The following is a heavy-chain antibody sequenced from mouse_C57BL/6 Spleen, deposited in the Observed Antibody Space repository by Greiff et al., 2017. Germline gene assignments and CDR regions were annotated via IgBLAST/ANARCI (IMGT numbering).Heavy chain of an antibody. V-gene: IGHV1-22*01. CDR3: AKSAWFAY. J-gene: IGHJ3*01. CDR1: GYTFTDYN. CDR2: INPNNGGT. Sequence: EVKLMESGPELVKPGASVKMSCKASGYTFTDYNMHWVKQSHGKSLEWIGYINPNNGGTSYNQKFKGKATLTVNKSSSTAYMELRSLTSEDSAVYYCAKSAWFAYWGQGTLVTVSA.